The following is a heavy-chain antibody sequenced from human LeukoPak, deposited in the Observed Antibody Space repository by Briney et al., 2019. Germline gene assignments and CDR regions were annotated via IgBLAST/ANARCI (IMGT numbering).Heavy chain of an antibody. J-gene: IGHJ6*02. Sequence: SETLSLTCTVSGGSISSGDYYWSWIRQPPGQGLEWIGYIYYSGSTYYNPSLKSRVTISVDTSKNQFSLKLSSVTAADTAVYYCARVPPYYDFWSGLHGPYGMDVWGQGTTVTVSS. CDR3: ARVPPYYDFWSGLHGPYGMDV. CDR2: IYYSGST. D-gene: IGHD3-3*01. CDR1: GGSISSGDYY. V-gene: IGHV4-30-4*01.